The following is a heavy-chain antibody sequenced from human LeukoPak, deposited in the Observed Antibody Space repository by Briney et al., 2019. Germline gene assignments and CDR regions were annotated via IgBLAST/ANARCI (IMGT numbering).Heavy chain of an antibody. J-gene: IGHJ5*02. CDR3: AKPRIQGFDP. D-gene: IGHD5-18*01. V-gene: IGHV3-30*02. CDR2: IRFDGGNK. Sequence: QPGGSLRLSCAASGFTFSSYAMHWVRQAPGKGLEWVAFIRFDGGNKYYADSAKGRFTISRDNSKNTLSLQMNSLRAEDTAVYYCAKPRIQGFDPWGQGTLVTVSS. CDR1: GFTFSSYA.